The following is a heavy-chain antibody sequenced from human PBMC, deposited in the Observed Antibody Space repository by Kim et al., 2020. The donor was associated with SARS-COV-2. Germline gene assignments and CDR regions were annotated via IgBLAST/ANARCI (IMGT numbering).Heavy chain of an antibody. Sequence: GGSLRLSCAASGFTFSSYAMSWVRQAPGKGLEWVSAISGSGGSTYYADSVKGRFTISRDNSKNTLYLQMNSLRAEDTAVYYCAKDRSVENYYYYYGMDVWGQGTTVTVSS. D-gene: IGHD3-3*01. CDR1: GFTFSSYA. V-gene: IGHV3-23*01. CDR2: ISGSGGST. CDR3: AKDRSVENYYYYYGMDV. J-gene: IGHJ6*02.